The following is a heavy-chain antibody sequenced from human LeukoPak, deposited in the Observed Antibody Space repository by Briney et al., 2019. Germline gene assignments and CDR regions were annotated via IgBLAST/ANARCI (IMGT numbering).Heavy chain of an antibody. J-gene: IGHJ6*02. V-gene: IGHV4-61*02. CDR3: ARVSPSGVWDV. D-gene: IGHD3-10*01. Sequence: SETLSLTCTLPGGSISSSSYYWSWIRQPAGRGLEWIVRIYTSGSTYYNPSLNSRVTISIDTSKNQFSLSLSSVTAADTAVYYCARVSPSGVWDVWGQGTTVTVSS. CDR1: GGSISSSSYY. CDR2: IYTSGST.